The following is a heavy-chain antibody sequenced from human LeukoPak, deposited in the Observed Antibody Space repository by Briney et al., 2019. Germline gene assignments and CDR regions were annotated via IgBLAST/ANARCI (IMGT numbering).Heavy chain of an antibody. D-gene: IGHD3-3*01. CDR1: GGSISSYY. J-gene: IGHJ4*02. Sequence: ASETLSLTCTVSGGSISSYYWSWIRQPPGKGLEWIGYIYYSGSTNYNPSLKSRVTISVDTSKNQFSLKLSSVTAADTAVYYCARSDFWSGYYSTPRYWGQGTLVTVSS. CDR3: ARSDFWSGYYSTPRY. V-gene: IGHV4-59*01. CDR2: IYYSGST.